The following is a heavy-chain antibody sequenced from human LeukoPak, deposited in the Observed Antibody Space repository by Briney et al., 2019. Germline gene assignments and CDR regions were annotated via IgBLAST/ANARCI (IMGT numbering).Heavy chain of an antibody. CDR1: GESFSGYY. V-gene: IGHV4-34*01. CDR2: INHSGST. J-gene: IGHJ4*02. Sequence: KSSETLSLTCAVYGESFSGYYWSWIRQPPGKGLEWIGEINHSGSTNYNPSLKSRVTISVDTSKNQFSLKLSSVTAADTAVYYCARGLPYHDYWGQGTLVTVSS. CDR3: ARGLPYHDY. D-gene: IGHD2-2*01.